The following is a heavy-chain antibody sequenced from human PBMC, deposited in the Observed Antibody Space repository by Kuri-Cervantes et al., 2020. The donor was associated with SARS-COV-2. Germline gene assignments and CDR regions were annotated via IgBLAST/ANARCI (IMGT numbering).Heavy chain of an antibody. Sequence: GESLKISCEASGFDFDDYGMSWVRQVPGKRLEWVSGISWNAGCTSYADSVEGRFTISRDNAKKSVYLQMTSLRAEDTAVYYCARDGFWSGYYMDYYYYYMDVWGKGTTVTVSS. J-gene: IGHJ6*03. V-gene: IGHV3-20*04. CDR1: GFDFDDYG. D-gene: IGHD3-3*01. CDR3: ARDGFWSGYYMDYYYYYMDV. CDR2: ISWNAGCT.